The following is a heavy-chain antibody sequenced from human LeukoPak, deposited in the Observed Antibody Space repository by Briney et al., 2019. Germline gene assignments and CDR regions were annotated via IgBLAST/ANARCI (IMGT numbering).Heavy chain of an antibody. J-gene: IGHJ3*02. CDR3: ARDARGDSSTTNAFDI. CDR2: ISHSGST. D-gene: IGHD2-2*01. V-gene: IGHV4-34*01. CDR1: GGSFSGYY. Sequence: SETLSLTCAVYGGSFSGYYWSWIRQPPGKGLEWIGEISHSGSTNYNPSLKSRVIISVDTSKNQFSLKLSSVTAADTAVYYCARDARGDSSTTNAFDIWGQGAMVTVSS.